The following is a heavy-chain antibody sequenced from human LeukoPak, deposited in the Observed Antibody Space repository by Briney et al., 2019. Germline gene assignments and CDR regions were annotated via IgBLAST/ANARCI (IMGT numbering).Heavy chain of an antibody. D-gene: IGHD3-22*01. CDR3: ARGGRYYYDSSGYQPPDY. V-gene: IGHV3-30-3*01. CDR1: GFTFSSYA. J-gene: IGHJ4*02. CDR2: ISYDGSNK. Sequence: PGGSLRLSCAASGFTFSSYAMHWVRQAPGKGPEWVAVISYDGSNKYYADSVKGRFTISRDNAKNSLYLQMNSLRAEDTAVYYCARGGRYYYDSSGYQPPDYWGQGTLVTVSS.